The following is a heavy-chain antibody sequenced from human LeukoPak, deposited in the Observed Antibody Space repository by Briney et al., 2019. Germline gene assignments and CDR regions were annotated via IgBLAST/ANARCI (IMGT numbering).Heavy chain of an antibody. CDR1: GFTVSSNY. V-gene: IGHV3-53*04. CDR2: IYSGGST. D-gene: IGHD6-13*01. CDR3: ARGAEQQLGYFDY. J-gene: IGHJ4*02. Sequence: PGGSLRLSCAASGFTVSSNYMSWVRQAPGKGLEGVSVIYSGGSTYYADSVKGRFTISRHNSKNTLYLQMNSLRAEDTAVYYCARGAEQQLGYFDYWGQGTLVTVSS.